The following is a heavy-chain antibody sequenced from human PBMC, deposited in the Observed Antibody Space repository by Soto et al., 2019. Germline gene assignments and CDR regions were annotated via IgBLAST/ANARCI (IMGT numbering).Heavy chain of an antibody. Sequence: ASVKVSCKASGYTFTSYGISWVRQAPGQGLEWMGWIGAYNGNTNYAQKLQGRVTMTTDTSTSTAYMELRSLRSDDTAVYYCARDYGDYWDYYYYMDVWGKGTTVTVSS. J-gene: IGHJ6*03. CDR2: IGAYNGNT. V-gene: IGHV1-18*01. D-gene: IGHD4-17*01. CDR1: GYTFTSYG. CDR3: ARDYGDYWDYYYYMDV.